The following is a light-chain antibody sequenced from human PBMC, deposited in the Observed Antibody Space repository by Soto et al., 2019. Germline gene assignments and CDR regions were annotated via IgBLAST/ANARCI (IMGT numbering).Light chain of an antibody. CDR1: QSVSSSY. CDR2: GAS. Sequence: EIVLTQSPGPLSLSPGEIATLSCRASQSVSSSYLAWYQQKPGQAPRLLIYGASSRATGIPDRFSCSGSGTDFTLTISRLEPEDFAVYYCQQYGSSPSYTFGQGTKLEIK. J-gene: IGKJ2*01. CDR3: QQYGSSPSYT. V-gene: IGKV3-20*01.